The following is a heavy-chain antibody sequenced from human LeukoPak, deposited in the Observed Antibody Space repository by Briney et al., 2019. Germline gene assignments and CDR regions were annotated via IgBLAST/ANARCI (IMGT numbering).Heavy chain of an antibody. V-gene: IGHV3-7*03. Sequence: GGSLRLSCVATGFSFNNYRMTWVRQAPGKGLEWVANIKQDGSEKQYVDSVKGRFAISRDNAKKSLYLQINTLRAEDTAVYYCVRGPHIAATSYWGQGTLVTVSS. J-gene: IGHJ4*02. D-gene: IGHD6-25*01. CDR2: IKQDGSEK. CDR1: GFSFNNYR. CDR3: VRGPHIAATSY.